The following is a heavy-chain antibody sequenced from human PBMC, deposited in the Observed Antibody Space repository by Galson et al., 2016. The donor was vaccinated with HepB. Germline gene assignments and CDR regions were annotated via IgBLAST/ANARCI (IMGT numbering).Heavy chain of an antibody. CDR1: GFSLSSYG. CDR2: IWYDGGRK. J-gene: IGHJ6*03. D-gene: IGHD2-15*01. Sequence: SLRLSCAASGFSLSSYGMHWVRQAPGKGLEWVAVIWYDGGRKYYADSVRGRFTISRDNSKNTLYLQMNSLRAEDTAVYFCARGPAIVVVYYYYMDVWGKGTTVTVSS. CDR3: ARGPAIVVVYYYYMDV. V-gene: IGHV3-33*01.